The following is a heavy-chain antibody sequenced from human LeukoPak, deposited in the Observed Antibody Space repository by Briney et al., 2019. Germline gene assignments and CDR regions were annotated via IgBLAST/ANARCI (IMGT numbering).Heavy chain of an antibody. CDR3: ATYTHWVAGDV. D-gene: IGHD3-16*01. CDR2: MNQDASAK. CDR1: GFTFSDSW. J-gene: IGHJ6*02. Sequence: RGSLRLSCAASGFTFSDSWMSWVRQAQGKVLEWVANMNQDASAKGYVDSVKGRFTISIDNASNSLYLQMSSLRPEDTAVYYCATYTHWVAGDVWGQGTTVTVSS. V-gene: IGHV3-7*01.